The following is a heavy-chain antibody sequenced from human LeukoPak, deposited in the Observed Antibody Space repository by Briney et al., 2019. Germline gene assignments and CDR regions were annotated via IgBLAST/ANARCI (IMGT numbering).Heavy chain of an antibody. CDR2: IIPIFGTA. D-gene: IGHD3-3*01. J-gene: IGHJ6*02. CDR1: GGTFSSYA. CDR3: ARGHFRDFGVVIFGMDV. Sequence: SVKVSCKASGGTFSSYAISWVRQAPGQGLEWMGGIIPIFGTANYAQKFQGRVTITADESTSTAYMELSSLRSEDTAVYYCARGHFRDFGVVIFGMDVWGQGTTVTVSS. V-gene: IGHV1-69*13.